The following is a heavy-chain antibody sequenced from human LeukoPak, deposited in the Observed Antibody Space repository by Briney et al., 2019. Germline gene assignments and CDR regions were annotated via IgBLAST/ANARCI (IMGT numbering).Heavy chain of an antibody. CDR3: AKDPRIFPVRWFDP. J-gene: IGHJ5*02. CDR2: ISARSTTI. CDR1: GFTFSDYS. V-gene: IGHV3-11*01. D-gene: IGHD4-17*01. Sequence: TGGSLRLSCAASGFTFSDYSMSWIRQAPGKGLEWVSYISARSTTIYYADSVRSRFTISRDNAKNSLYLQMNSLRAEDTAVYYCAKDPRIFPVRWFDPWGQGTLVTVSS.